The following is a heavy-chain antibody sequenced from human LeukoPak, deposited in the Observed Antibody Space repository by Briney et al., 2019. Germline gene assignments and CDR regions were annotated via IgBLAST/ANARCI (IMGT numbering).Heavy chain of an antibody. J-gene: IGHJ4*02. CDR3: TRGTWFIGN. Sequence: PGGSLRLSCAASGFTFTSNWMSWVRQAPGKGLEWVANIKQDGSDKYYVDSVKGRFTISRDNAKSSLYLQMNSLRDEDTAVYYCTRGTWFIGNWGQGTLVTVSS. V-gene: IGHV3-7*01. CDR2: IKQDGSDK. D-gene: IGHD2-8*02. CDR1: GFTFTSNW.